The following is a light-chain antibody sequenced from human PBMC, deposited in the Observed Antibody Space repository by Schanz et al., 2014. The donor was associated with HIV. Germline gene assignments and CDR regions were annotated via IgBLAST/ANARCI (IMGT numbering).Light chain of an antibody. Sequence: DIQMTQSPTSVSASVGDTVTITCRARQGVGTWLAWYQQKPGKAPKLLISEASSLQSGVPSRFSGRGSGTDFTLTISCLQSEDFATYYCQQYYTYPRTFGQGTKVEV. CDR2: EAS. V-gene: IGKV1-12*01. CDR3: QQYYTYPRT. CDR1: QGVGTW. J-gene: IGKJ1*01.